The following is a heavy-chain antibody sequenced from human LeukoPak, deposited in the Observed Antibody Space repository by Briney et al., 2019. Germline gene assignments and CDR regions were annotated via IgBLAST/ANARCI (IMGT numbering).Heavy chain of an antibody. V-gene: IGHV4-39*07. D-gene: IGHD3-9*01. Sequence: PSETLSLTCTVSGGSISSSSYYWGWIRQPPGKGLEWIGSIYYSGSTNYNPSLKSRATISVDTSKDQFSLKLSSVTAADTAVYYCARVMTGYYLTLDYFDYWGQGTLVTVSS. CDR3: ARVMTGYYLTLDYFDY. J-gene: IGHJ4*02. CDR2: IYYSGST. CDR1: GGSISSSSYY.